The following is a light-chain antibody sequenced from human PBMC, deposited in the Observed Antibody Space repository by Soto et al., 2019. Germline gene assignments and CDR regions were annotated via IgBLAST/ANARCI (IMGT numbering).Light chain of an antibody. CDR2: DAS. CDR1: QDISNH. J-gene: IGKJ4*01. CDR3: QQYDILPPT. V-gene: IGKV1-33*01. Sequence: DIQMTQSPSSLSASVGDRVTITCQASQDISNHLNWYQQKPGKAPKLLIYDASNLKTGVPPRFTGSGSGTDFTFTISSLQPEDIATYYCQQYDILPPTFGGGTRVEI.